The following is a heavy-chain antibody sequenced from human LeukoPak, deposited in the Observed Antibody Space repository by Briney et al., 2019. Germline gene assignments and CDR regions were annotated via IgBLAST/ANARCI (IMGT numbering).Heavy chain of an antibody. J-gene: IGHJ4*02. D-gene: IGHD3-10*01. CDR3: ARWVTYYYGSGTSALDY. V-gene: IGHV4-34*01. Sequence: SETLSLTCAVYGGSFSGYYWSWIRQPPGKGLEWIGEINHSGSTNYNPSLKSRVTISVDTSKNQFSLKLSSVTAADTAVYYCARWVTYYYGSGTSALDYWGQGTLVTVSS. CDR1: GGSFSGYY. CDR2: INHSGST.